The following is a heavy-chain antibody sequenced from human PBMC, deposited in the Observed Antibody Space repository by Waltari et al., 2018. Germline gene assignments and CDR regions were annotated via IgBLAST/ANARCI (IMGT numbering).Heavy chain of an antibody. CDR2: ISYDGSDK. Sequence: QVQLVESGGGVVQPGRSLRLSCAASGFTFSNYGMQWVRQAPGKGLGWVALISYDGSDKYYADSVKGRFTISRDNSRNTLYLQMNSLRAEDTAVYYCAEDLYCTSTSCQDFWGQGTLVTVSS. D-gene: IGHD2-2*01. J-gene: IGHJ4*02. CDR3: AEDLYCTSTSCQDF. CDR1: GFTFSNYG. V-gene: IGHV3-30*18.